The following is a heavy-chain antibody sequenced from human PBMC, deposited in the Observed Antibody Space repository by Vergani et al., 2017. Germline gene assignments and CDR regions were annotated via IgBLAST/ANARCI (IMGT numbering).Heavy chain of an antibody. J-gene: IGHJ6*02. CDR3: VRDLGRGYCSTTLCFGMDL. CDR1: GGSISSENW. V-gene: IGHV4-4*02. D-gene: IGHD2-15*01. CDR2: IHHYGST. Sequence: QVQLQESGPGLVKPSQTLSLICAVSGGSISSENWWSWVRQSPGKGLEWIGEIHHYGSTNYTPSLKSRVTIYLDKSKNQFSLTLSSVTAADTAVYYCVRDLGRGYCSTTLCFGMDLWGQGTTVTVS.